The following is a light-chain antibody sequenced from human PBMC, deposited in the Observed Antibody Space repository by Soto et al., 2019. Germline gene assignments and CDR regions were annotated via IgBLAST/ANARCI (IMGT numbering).Light chain of an antibody. CDR1: QSFSSNY. Sequence: EIVLTKSPGTLSLSPGERATLSCRASQSFSSNYLAWYQQTSGQAPRLLIYGASSRATGIPDRFSGSGSGTHFTLSISRLEPEDVAVYYCQQYSTLSWTFGQGTKVEIK. V-gene: IGKV3-20*01. J-gene: IGKJ1*01. CDR2: GAS. CDR3: QQYSTLSWT.